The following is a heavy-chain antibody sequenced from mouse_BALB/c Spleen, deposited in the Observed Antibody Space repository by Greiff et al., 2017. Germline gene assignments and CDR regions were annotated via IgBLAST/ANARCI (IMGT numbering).Heavy chain of an antibody. Sequence: EVQLVESGGGLVQPGGSLKLSCAASGFTFSSYGMSWVRQTPDKRLEWVATISSGGSYTYYPDSVKGRFTISRDNAKNTLYLQMSSLKSEDTAMYYCARHQNYYGSSYFDYWGQGTTLTVSS. CDR1: GFTFSSYG. J-gene: IGHJ2*01. V-gene: IGHV5-6*01. D-gene: IGHD1-1*01. CDR2: ISSGGSYT. CDR3: ARHQNYYGSSYFDY.